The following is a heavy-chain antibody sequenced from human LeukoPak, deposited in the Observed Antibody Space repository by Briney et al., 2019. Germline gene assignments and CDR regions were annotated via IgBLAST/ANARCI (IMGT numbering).Heavy chain of an antibody. J-gene: IGHJ4*02. CDR2: ISSNGGST. CDR1: GFTFSSYA. CDR3: VKGPFATTGTTHFDY. D-gene: IGHD1-1*01. Sequence: GGSLRLSCSASGFTFSSYAMHWVRQAPGKGLEYVSAISSNGGSTYCADSVKGRFTISRDNSKNTLYLQMSSLRAEDTAVYYCVKGPFATTGTTHFDYWGQGTLVTVSS. V-gene: IGHV3-64D*06.